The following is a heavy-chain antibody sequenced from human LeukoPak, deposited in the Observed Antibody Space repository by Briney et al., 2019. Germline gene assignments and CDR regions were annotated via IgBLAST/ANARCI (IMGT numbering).Heavy chain of an antibody. D-gene: IGHD3-10*01. Sequence: PGGSLRLSCAASGFTFSSYWMSWVRQAPGKGLEWVANIKQDGSEKYYVDSVKGRFTISRDNAKNSLYLQMNSLRAEDTAVYYCARDRYYGSGSAWYYYYGMDVWGQGTTVTVSS. CDR1: GFTFSSYW. J-gene: IGHJ6*02. CDR3: ARDRYYGSGSAWYYYYGMDV. V-gene: IGHV3-7*01. CDR2: IKQDGSEK.